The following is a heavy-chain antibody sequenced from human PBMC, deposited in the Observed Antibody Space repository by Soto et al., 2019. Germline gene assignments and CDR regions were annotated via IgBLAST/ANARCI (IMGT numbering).Heavy chain of an antibody. Sequence: SVKVSCKASGGTFSSYAISWVRQAPGQGLEWMGGIIPIFGTANYAQKFQGRVTITADESTSTAYMELSSLRSEDTAVYYCARGLRDGDDSDYWGQGTLVTVSS. CDR3: ARGLRDGDDSDY. J-gene: IGHJ4*02. CDR2: IIPIFGTA. CDR1: GGTFSSYA. V-gene: IGHV1-69*13. D-gene: IGHD3-10*01.